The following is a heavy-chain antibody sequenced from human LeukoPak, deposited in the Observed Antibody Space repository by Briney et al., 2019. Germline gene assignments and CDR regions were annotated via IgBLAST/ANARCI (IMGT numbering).Heavy chain of an antibody. CDR1: GGSISSYY. D-gene: IGHD3-3*01. J-gene: IGHJ4*02. Sequence: PSETLSLTCTVSGGSISSYYWSLIRQPPGKGLEWIGYIYYSGSTNYNPSLKSRVNISVDTSKNQFSLKLSSVTAADTAVYYCAIAYDFWSGYYPYWGQGTLVTVSS. CDR3: AIAYDFWSGYYPY. V-gene: IGHV4-59*01. CDR2: IYYSGST.